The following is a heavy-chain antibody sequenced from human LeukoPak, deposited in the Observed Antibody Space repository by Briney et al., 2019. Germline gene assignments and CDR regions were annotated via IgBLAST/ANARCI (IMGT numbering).Heavy chain of an antibody. Sequence: ASVKVSCKASGGTFSSYAISWVRQAPGQGLEWMGGIIPIFGTANYAQKFQGRVTITTDESTSTAYMELSSLRSEDTAVYYCARDRARWSRAFDIWGQGTMVTVSS. CDR3: ARDRARWSRAFDI. V-gene: IGHV1-69*05. J-gene: IGHJ3*02. CDR2: IIPIFGTA. CDR1: GGTFSSYA. D-gene: IGHD2-8*02.